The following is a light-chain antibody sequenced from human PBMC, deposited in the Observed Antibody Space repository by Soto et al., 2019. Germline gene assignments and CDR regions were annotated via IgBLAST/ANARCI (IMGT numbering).Light chain of an antibody. CDR1: SSDVGGYNY. CDR2: EVS. CDR3: ISYTTSSLYV. Sequence: QSVLTQPASVSGSPGQSITISCTGTSSDVGGYNYVSWYQQHPGKAPKVMIFEVSHRPSGVSNRFSGFKSGNTASLTISGLQAEDEADYYCISYTTSSLYVFGSGTKVTVL. J-gene: IGLJ1*01. V-gene: IGLV2-14*01.